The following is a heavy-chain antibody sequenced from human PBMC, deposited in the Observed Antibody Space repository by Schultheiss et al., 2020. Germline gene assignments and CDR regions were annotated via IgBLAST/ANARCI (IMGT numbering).Heavy chain of an antibody. V-gene: IGHV4-39*07. CDR2: INHSGST. J-gene: IGHJ4*02. CDR3: ARGKYDSSGYYY. Sequence: SETLALTCTVSGGSISSSSYYWGWIRQPPGKGLEWIGEINHSGSTNYNPSLKSRVTISVDRSKNQFSLKLSSVTAADTAVYYCARGKYDSSGYYYWGQGTLVTVSS. D-gene: IGHD3-22*01. CDR1: GGSISSSSYY.